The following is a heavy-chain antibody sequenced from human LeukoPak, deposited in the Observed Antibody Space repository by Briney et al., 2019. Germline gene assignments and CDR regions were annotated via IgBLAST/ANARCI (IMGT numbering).Heavy chain of an antibody. CDR2: ISGYNGNT. Sequence: ASVKVSCKASGYTFTSYGISWVRQAPGQGLEWMGWISGYNGNTNYAQKLQGRVTMTTDTSTNTAYMELSRLRSDDTAVYYCARELISAAAGTVDYWGQGTLVTVSS. V-gene: IGHV1-18*01. J-gene: IGHJ4*02. CDR3: ARELISAAAGTVDY. CDR1: GYTFTSYG. D-gene: IGHD6-13*01.